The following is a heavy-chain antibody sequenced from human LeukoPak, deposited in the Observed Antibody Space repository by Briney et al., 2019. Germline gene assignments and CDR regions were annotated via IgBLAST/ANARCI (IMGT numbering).Heavy chain of an antibody. CDR2: INHSGST. Sequence: SETLSLTCAVYGGSFSGYYWSWIRQPPGKGLEWIGEINHSGSTNYNPSLKSRVTISVDTSKNQFSLKLSSVTAADTAVYYCARQSYYYDSSGYYHYYYYYYMDVWGKGTTVTISS. CDR1: GGSFSGYY. V-gene: IGHV4-34*01. CDR3: ARQSYYYDSSGYYHYYYYYYMDV. D-gene: IGHD3-22*01. J-gene: IGHJ6*03.